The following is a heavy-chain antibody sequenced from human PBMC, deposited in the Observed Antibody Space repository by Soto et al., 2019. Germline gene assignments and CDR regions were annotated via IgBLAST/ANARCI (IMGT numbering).Heavy chain of an antibody. D-gene: IGHD3-3*01. CDR1: GFTFSSYS. CDR3: ARDRNDFWSGSTYYYYYGMDV. Sequence: EVQLVESGGGLVKPGGSLRLSCAASGFTFSSYSMNWVRQAPGKGLEWVSSISSSSSYIYYADSVKGRFTISRDNPKNSVYLQMNSLRAEDTAVYYCARDRNDFWSGSTYYYYYGMDVWGQGTTVTVSS. J-gene: IGHJ6*02. CDR2: ISSSSSYI. V-gene: IGHV3-21*01.